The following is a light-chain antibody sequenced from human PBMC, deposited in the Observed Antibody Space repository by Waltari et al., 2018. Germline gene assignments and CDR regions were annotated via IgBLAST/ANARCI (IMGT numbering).Light chain of an antibody. CDR3: QQTYNTPWT. V-gene: IGKV1-39*01. Sequence: DIQMTQSPSSLSASVGDRVTITCRASQTITNYLNWYQQIPGKAPKLLIYAESTLQSGVPSRFSGSGSGSDFTLTISSLQPEDFASYYCQQTYNTPWTFGQGTNVELK. J-gene: IGKJ1*01. CDR1: QTITNY. CDR2: AES.